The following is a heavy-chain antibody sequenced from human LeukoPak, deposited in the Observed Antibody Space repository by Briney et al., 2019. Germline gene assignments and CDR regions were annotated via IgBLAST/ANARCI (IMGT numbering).Heavy chain of an antibody. CDR1: GYTFTSYY. D-gene: IGHD3-22*01. CDR3: ARGDYYDSSGYAARRGDY. Sequence: GASVKVSCKASGYTFTSYYMHWVRQATGQGLEWMGIINPRGGSTSYAQKFQGRVTMTRDMSTSPVYMELSSPRSEDTAVYYCARGDYYDSSGYAARRGDYWGQGTLVTVSS. J-gene: IGHJ4*02. V-gene: IGHV1-46*01. CDR2: INPRGGST.